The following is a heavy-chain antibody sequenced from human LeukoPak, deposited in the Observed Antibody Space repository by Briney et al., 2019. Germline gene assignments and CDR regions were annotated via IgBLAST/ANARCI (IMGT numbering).Heavy chain of an antibody. D-gene: IGHD1-26*01. J-gene: IGHJ4*02. CDR1: GGSISSYY. V-gene: IGHV4-59*01. CDR3: ARGRVGATTYFDY. CDR2: IYYSGST. Sequence: PSETLSLTCTVSGGSISSYYWSWIRQPPGKGLEWIGYIYYSGSTNYNPSLKSRVTISVDTSKNQFSLELSSVTAADTAVYYCARGRVGATTYFDYWGQGTLVTVSS.